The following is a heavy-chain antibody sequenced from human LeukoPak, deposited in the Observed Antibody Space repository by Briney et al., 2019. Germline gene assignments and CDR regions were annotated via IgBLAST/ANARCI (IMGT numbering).Heavy chain of an antibody. V-gene: IGHV3-23*01. CDR2: ISSSGGST. CDR3: AVGSYLGRNFDY. D-gene: IGHD1-26*01. CDR1: GFTFSNSA. J-gene: IGHJ4*02. Sequence: GGSLRLSCAASGFTFSNSAMSWVRQAPGKGLEWVSAISSSGGSTYYADSVKGRFTISRDNSKNTLYLQMNSLRAEDTAVYYSAVGSYLGRNFDYWGQGTLVTVSS.